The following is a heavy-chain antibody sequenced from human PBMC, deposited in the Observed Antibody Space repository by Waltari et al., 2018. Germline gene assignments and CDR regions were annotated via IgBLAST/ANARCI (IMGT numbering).Heavy chain of an antibody. CDR1: GGSSRGYY. V-gene: IGHV4-34*01. CDR3: ARGRGRFDP. D-gene: IGHD3-10*01. Sequence: QVQLQQWGAGLLKPSETLSLTCAVYGGSSRGYYWSWIRQPPGKGLEWIGEINHSGSTNYNPSLKSRVTISVDTSKNQFSLKLSSVTAADTAVYYCARGRGRFDPWGQGTLVTVSS. J-gene: IGHJ5*02. CDR2: INHSGST.